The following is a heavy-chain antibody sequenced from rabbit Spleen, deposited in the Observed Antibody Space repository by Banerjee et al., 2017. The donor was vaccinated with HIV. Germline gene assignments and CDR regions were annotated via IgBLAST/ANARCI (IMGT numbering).Heavy chain of an antibody. D-gene: IGHD1-1*01. CDR1: GFSSSSVYW. Sequence: QSLEESGGDLVKPGASLTLTCTASGFSSSSVYWIYWVRQAPGKGLEWIACIDTNDGDTDYANWPKGRFTISKTSSTTVTLQMTSLTAADTATYFCARNYVNAFDPWGPGTLVTVS. J-gene: IGHJ2*01. CDR2: IDTNDGDT. CDR3: ARNYVNAFDP. V-gene: IGHV1S40*01.